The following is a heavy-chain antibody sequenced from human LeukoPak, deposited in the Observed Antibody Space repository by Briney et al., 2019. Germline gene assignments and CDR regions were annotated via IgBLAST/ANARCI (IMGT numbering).Heavy chain of an antibody. CDR3: AKGFWSGYRRPPLDAFDI. J-gene: IGHJ3*02. CDR2: ISGSGGST. V-gene: IGHV3-23*01. Sequence: SGGSLRLSCAASGFTFSSYAMSWVRQAPGKGLEWVSAISGSGGSTYYADSVKGRFTISRDNSKNTLYLQMNSLRAEDTAVYYCAKGFWSGYRRPPLDAFDIWGQGTMVTVSS. D-gene: IGHD3-3*01. CDR1: GFTFSSYA.